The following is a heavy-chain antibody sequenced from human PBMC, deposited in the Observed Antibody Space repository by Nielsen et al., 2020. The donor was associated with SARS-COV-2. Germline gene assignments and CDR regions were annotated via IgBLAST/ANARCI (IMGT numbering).Heavy chain of an antibody. CDR1: GFTFSSYA. J-gene: IGHJ4*02. CDR2: IGGSGGDT. Sequence: GGSLRLSCAASGFTFSSYAMTWVRQAPGKGLEWVSTIGGSGGDTFYADSVKGRFTISRDNSKSTLYLQLNSLRAEDTAVYYCARDLRRATFDYWGQGTLVTVSS. D-gene: IGHD2-15*01. CDR3: ARDLRRATFDY. V-gene: IGHV3-23*01.